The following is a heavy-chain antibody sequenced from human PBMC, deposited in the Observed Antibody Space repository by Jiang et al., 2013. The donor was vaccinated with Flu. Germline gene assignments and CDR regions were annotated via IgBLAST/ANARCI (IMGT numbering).Heavy chain of an antibody. J-gene: IGHJ4*02. CDR1: GDSVSSKSVA. Sequence: QTLSLTCAISGDSVSSKSVAWNWIRQSPSRGLEWLGRTYYRSKWYNDYAVSVRSRITINPDTSKNQFSLQLNSVTPEDTAVYYCARTLGYLDYWGQGTLVTVSS. CDR2: TYYRSKWYN. D-gene: IGHD7-27*01. V-gene: IGHV6-1*01. CDR3: ARTLGYLDY.